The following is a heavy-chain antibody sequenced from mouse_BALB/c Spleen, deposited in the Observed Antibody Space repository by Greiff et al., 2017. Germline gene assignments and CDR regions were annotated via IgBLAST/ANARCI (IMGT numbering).Heavy chain of an antibody. CDR2: INPSTGYT. V-gene: IGHV1-7*01. J-gene: IGHJ2*01. CDR3: ARGDYYGSSFDY. D-gene: IGHD1-1*01. Sequence: VQLQQSGAELAKPGASVKMSCKASGYTFTSYWMHWVKQRPGQGLEWIGYINPSTGYTEYNQKFKDKATLTADKSSSTAYMQLSSLTSEDSAVYYCARGDYYGSSFDYWGQGTTLTVSS. CDR1: GYTFTSYW.